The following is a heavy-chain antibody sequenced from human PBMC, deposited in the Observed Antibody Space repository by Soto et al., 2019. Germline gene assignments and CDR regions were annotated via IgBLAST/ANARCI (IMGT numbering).Heavy chain of an antibody. CDR1: GFTFSSYS. Sequence: AGGSLRLSCAASGFTFSSYSMNCVRQAPGKGLEWVSYISSSSSTIYYADSVKGRFTISRDNAKNSLYLQMNSLRAEDTAVYYCARTRIAAAADFDYWGQGTLVTVSS. CDR3: ARTRIAAAADFDY. V-gene: IGHV3-48*01. D-gene: IGHD6-13*01. CDR2: ISSSSSTI. J-gene: IGHJ4*02.